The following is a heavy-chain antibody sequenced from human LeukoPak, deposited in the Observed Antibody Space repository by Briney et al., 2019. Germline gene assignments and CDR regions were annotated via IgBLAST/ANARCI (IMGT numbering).Heavy chain of an antibody. D-gene: IGHD3-10*01. CDR1: GYTFTGYY. CDR3: ARTVYGAGSYYIS. CDR2: INPNSGGT. V-gene: IGHV1-2*02. J-gene: IGHJ4*02. Sequence: GASVKVSCKTSGYTFTGYYMHWVRQAPGQGLEWMGWINPNSGGTNYAQKFQGRVTMTSDTSTTTVYLELSSLRSDDTAVFYCARTVYGAGSYYISWGQGTLVAVSS.